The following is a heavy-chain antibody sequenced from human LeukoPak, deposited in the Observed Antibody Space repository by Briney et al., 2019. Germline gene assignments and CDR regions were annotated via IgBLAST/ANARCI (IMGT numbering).Heavy chain of an antibody. V-gene: IGHV4-59*01. CDR3: ARDRGSGWYGY. Sequence: PSETLSLTCTVSGGSISSYYWSWIRRPPGKRLEWIGYIYYSGSTNYNPSLKSRVTISVDTSKNQFSLKLSSVTAADTAVYYCARDRGSGWYGYWGQGTLVTVSS. CDR2: IYYSGST. CDR1: GGSISSYY. D-gene: IGHD6-19*01. J-gene: IGHJ4*02.